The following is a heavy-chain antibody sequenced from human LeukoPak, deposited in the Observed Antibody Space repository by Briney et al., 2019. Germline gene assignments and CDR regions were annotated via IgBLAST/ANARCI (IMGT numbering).Heavy chain of an antibody. CDR2: INGGGNTT. D-gene: IGHD3-9*01. CDR1: GFAFSSFA. Sequence: GGSLRLSCAASGFAFSSFAMGWVRQSPGKGLEWLSTINGGGNTTFYADSVKGRFTISRDNAKNILYLQMNSLRVEDTAVYYCARDLDWLLFDYWGQGTLVTVSS. V-gene: IGHV3-23*01. CDR3: ARDLDWLLFDY. J-gene: IGHJ4*02.